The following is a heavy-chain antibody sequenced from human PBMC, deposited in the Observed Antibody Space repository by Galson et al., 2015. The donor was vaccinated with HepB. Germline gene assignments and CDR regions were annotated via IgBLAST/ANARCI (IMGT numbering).Heavy chain of an antibody. D-gene: IGHD1-26*01. CDR2: INPNSGGT. J-gene: IGHJ3*02. V-gene: IGHV1-2*02. CDR1: GSTFTGYY. Sequence: SVKVSCKASGSTFTGYYMHWVRQAPGQGLEWMGWINPNSGGTNYAQKFQGRVTMTRDTSISTAYMELSRLRSDDTAVYYCARDREIHDAFDIWGQGTMVTVSS. CDR3: ARDREIHDAFDI.